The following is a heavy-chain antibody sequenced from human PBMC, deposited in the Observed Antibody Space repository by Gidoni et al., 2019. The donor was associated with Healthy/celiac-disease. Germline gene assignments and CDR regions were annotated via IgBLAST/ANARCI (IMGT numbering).Heavy chain of an antibody. D-gene: IGHD1-7*01. CDR1: GFTCGDYA. J-gene: IGHJ2*01. Sequence: EVQLVESGGGLVKPGRSLRIACTAAGFTCGDYAMSWFRQAPGKGLEWVGFIRSKAYGGTTEYAASVKGRFTISRDDSKSIAYLQMNSLKTEDTAVYYCTRVKLRWYFDLWGRGTLVTVSS. V-gene: IGHV3-49*05. CDR3: TRVKLRWYFDL. CDR2: IRSKAYGGTT.